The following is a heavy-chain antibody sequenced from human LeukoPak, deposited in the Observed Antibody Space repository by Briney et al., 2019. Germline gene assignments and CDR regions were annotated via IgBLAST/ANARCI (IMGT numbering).Heavy chain of an antibody. D-gene: IGHD1-26*01. Sequence: PSETLSLTCAVYGGSFSGYYWSWIRQPSGKGLEWIGEINHSGSTNYNPSLKSRVTISLNTSKSQFFLKLSSVTAADTAVFYCARGRPRSLVVGTTRRSRAFDIWGQGTMVTVSS. CDR2: INHSGST. CDR1: GGSFSGYY. J-gene: IGHJ3*02. V-gene: IGHV4-34*01. CDR3: ARGRPRSLVVGTTRRSRAFDI.